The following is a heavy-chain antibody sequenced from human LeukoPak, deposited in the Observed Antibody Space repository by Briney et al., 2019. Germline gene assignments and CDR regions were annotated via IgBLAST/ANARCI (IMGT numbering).Heavy chain of an antibody. CDR3: AKVRWGSDNALDS. CDR2: ISHDGSNK. Sequence: PGGSLRLSCAASGFTFSSYETNWVRQAPGKGLEWLAVISHDGSNKYYADSVKGRITISRDNSMNTLYLQMNSLRAEDTAVYYCAKVRWGSDNALDSWGQGTLVTGSS. J-gene: IGHJ4*02. V-gene: IGHV3-30*18. D-gene: IGHD3-16*01. CDR1: GFTFSSYE.